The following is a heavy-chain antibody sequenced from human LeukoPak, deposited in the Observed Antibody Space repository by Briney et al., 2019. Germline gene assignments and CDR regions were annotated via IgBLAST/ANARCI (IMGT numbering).Heavy chain of an antibody. J-gene: IGHJ5*02. CDR2: ITPNSGGT. D-gene: IGHD2-2*02. Sequence: ASVKVSCKASGYTFTAYYVHWVRQAPGQGLEWMGWITPNSGGTEYAQKFQGRVTMTRDTSISTAYMELSGLRSDDTAVYYCARGFRLSAIEDCFDPWGQGTLVIVSS. CDR3: ARGFRLSAIEDCFDP. V-gene: IGHV1-2*02. CDR1: GYTFTAYY.